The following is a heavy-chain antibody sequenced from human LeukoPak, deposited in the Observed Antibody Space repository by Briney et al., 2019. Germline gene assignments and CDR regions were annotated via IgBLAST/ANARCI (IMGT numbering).Heavy chain of an antibody. CDR1: GFTFSSYW. V-gene: IGHV3-74*01. CDR3: ARKAAGLTLDF. CDR2: INSDGSST. J-gene: IGHJ4*02. Sequence: GGSLRLSCADSGFTFSSYWVHWVRQAPGKGLVWVSRINSDGSSTNYADSVKGRFTISRGNAENTLYLQMNSLRAEDTAVYYCARKAAGLTLDFWGQGTLVTVSS. D-gene: IGHD6-13*01.